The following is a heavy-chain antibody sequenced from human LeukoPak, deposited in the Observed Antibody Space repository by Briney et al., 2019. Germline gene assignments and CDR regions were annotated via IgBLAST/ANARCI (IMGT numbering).Heavy chain of an antibody. CDR1: GFTVSSNY. V-gene: IGHV3-66*01. CDR3: AREIGRWSDY. CDR2: IYSGGST. Sequence: GGSLRHSCAASGFTVSSNYMSRVRQAPGKGLEWISVIYSGGSTYYADSVKGRFTISRDNSKNTLYLQMSSLRAEDTAVYYCAREIGRWSDYWGQGTLVTVSS. D-gene: IGHD4-23*01. J-gene: IGHJ4*02.